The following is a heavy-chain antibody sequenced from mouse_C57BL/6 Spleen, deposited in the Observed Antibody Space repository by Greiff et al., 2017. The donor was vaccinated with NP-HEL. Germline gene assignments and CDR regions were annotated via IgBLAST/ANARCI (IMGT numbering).Heavy chain of an antibody. V-gene: IGHV5-16*01. J-gene: IGHJ2*01. CDR1: GFTFSDYY. D-gene: IGHD2-5*01. CDR2: INYDGSIT. CDR3: ARYSNYPYYVDY. Sequence: EVKLVESEGGLVQPGSSLKLSCTASGFTFSDYYMAWVRQVPEKGLEWVAYINYDGSITYYLDSLKSRFIISRDNAKNILYLQMSSLKSEDTATYYCARYSNYPYYVDYWGQGTTLTVSS.